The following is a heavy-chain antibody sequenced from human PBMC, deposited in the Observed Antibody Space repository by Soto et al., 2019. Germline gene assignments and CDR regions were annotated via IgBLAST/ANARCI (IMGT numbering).Heavy chain of an antibody. V-gene: IGHV3-9*01. CDR1: GVTFDNYA. CDR2: ISWNSGSI. CDR3: AKDKEYTYGPFEY. J-gene: IGHJ4*02. D-gene: IGHD5-18*01. Sequence: PGGSLRLSCAASGVTFDNYAMHWVRQVPGKGLEWVSGISWNSGSIGYADSVKGRFTISRDNAKSSLYLQMNSLRAEDTALYYCAKDKEYTYGPFEYWGQGTLVIVSS.